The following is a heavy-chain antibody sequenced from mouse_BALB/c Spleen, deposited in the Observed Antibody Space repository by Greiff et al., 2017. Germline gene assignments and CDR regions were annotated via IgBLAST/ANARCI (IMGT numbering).Heavy chain of an antibody. CDR1: GFTFSSFG. CDR2: ISSGSSTI. J-gene: IGHJ3*01. V-gene: IGHV5-17*02. CDR3: ARGGLTT. Sequence: EVMLVESGGGLVQPGGSRKLSCAASGFTFSSFGMHWVRQAPEKGLEWVAYISSGSSTIYYADTVKGRFTISRDNPKNTLFLQMTSLRSEDTAMYYCARGGLTTWGQGTLVAVSA. D-gene: IGHD2-1*01.